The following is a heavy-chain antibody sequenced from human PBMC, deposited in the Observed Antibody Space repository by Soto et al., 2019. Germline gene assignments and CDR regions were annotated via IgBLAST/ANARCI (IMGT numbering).Heavy chain of an antibody. J-gene: IGHJ4*02. D-gene: IGHD6-13*01. V-gene: IGHV1-18*01. CDR2: ISAYSGNT. CDR3: ARVPPYSSSWYPAGDY. Sequence: ASVKVSCKASGYTFTSYGISWVRQAPGQGLEWMGWISAYSGNTNYAQKLQGRVTMTTDTSTSTAYMELRSLRSDDTAVYYCARVPPYSSSWYPAGDYWGQGTLVTVSS. CDR1: GYTFTSYG.